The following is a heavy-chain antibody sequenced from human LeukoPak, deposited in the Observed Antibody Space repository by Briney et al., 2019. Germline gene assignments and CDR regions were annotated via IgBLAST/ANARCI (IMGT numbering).Heavy chain of an antibody. CDR3: ARVACSSTSCYLFDY. Sequence: GGSLRLSCTASGFTFGDYAMSWFRQAPGKGLEWVSSISSSSNYLYYADSVKGRFTISRDNAKNSLYLQMNSLRAEDTAVYYCARVACSSTSCYLFDYWGQGTLVIVSS. V-gene: IGHV3-21*01. CDR2: ISSSSNYL. J-gene: IGHJ4*02. D-gene: IGHD2-2*01. CDR1: GFTFGDYA.